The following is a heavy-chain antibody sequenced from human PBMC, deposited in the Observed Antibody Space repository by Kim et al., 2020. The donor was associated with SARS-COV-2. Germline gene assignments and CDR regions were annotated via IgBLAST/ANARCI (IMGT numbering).Heavy chain of an antibody. Sequence: SETLSLTCTVSGGSISSGGYYWSWIRQHPGNGLEWIGYIYYSGSTYYNPSLKSRVTISVDTSKNQFSLKLSSVTAADTAVYYCARDDSSSPDYRGQGTLVTVSS. D-gene: IGHD6-13*01. CDR3: ARDDSSSPDY. CDR1: GGSISSGGYY. CDR2: IYYSGST. J-gene: IGHJ4*02. V-gene: IGHV4-31*03.